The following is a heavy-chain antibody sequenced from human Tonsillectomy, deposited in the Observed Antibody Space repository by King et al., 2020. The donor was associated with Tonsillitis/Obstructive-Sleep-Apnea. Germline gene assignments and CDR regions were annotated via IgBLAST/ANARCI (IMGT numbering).Heavy chain of an antibody. D-gene: IGHD3-10*01. Sequence: VQLVESGGGLVQPWGSLRLSCAASGITFSSDAMSWVRQAPGEGLEWVSTISCGGGSTYYADSVKGRVTITRDNSKNTLYLQMNSLRAEDTAVYYCAKAMVQGIIITIFDYWGQGTLVTVSS. J-gene: IGHJ4*02. CDR1: GITFSSDA. V-gene: IGHV3-23*04. CDR3: AKAMVQGIIITIFDY. CDR2: ISCGGGST.